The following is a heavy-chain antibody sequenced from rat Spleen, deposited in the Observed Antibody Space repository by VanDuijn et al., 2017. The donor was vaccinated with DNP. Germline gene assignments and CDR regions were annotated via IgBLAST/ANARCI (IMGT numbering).Heavy chain of an antibody. J-gene: IGHJ2*01. V-gene: IGHV2S8*01. CDR2: ISSGGST. CDR1: GFSLTSHG. Sequence: QVQLKESGPGLVQPSQTLSLTCTVSGFSLTSHGVSWVRQPPGKGLEWIAAISSGGSTYYNSALKSRLSISRDTSKSQVFSRLNSLQTEDTARYFCVREDRMMTVGFLDYWGQGLMVTVSS. D-gene: IGHD1-1*01. CDR3: VREDRMMTVGFLDY.